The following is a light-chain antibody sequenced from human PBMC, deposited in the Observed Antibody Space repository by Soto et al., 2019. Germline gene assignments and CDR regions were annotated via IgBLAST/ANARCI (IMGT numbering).Light chain of an antibody. V-gene: IGKV3-11*01. CDR3: QQRNSWTRT. J-gene: IGKJ4*02. CDR2: ESS. CDR1: QNVSGY. Sequence: MLLTQCPATRSGSPGERGTLTCGASQNVSGYLNWYQQKPGQAPKLLIYESSRRATGIAARFSGSGSGTDFTITISSLKQEDCAVYYGQQRNSWTRTFGGGTKVDIK.